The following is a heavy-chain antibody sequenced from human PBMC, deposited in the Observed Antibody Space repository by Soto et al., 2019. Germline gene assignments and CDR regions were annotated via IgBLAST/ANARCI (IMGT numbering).Heavy chain of an antibody. CDR3: ASPTGKLDY. CDR2: IIPIFGTA. D-gene: IGHD2-8*02. CDR1: GGTFSNYA. Sequence: QVQLVRSGAEVKKPGSSVKVSCKASGGTFSNYAISWVRQAPGEGLEWMGGIIPIFGTANYAQKFQGRVTITADESTSTAYMELSSLRSDDTAVYYCASPTGKLDYWGQGTLVTVSS. J-gene: IGHJ4*02. V-gene: IGHV1-69*01.